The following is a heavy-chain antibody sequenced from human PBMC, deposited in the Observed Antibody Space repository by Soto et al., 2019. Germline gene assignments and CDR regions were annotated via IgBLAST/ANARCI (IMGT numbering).Heavy chain of an antibody. D-gene: IGHD3-3*01. V-gene: IGHV4-39*01. CDR2: IYYSGST. CDR3: ARRGLDFWSGLDYYYYYMDV. Sequence: PSETLSLTCTVSGGSISSSSYYWGWIRQPPGKGLEWIGSIYYSGSTYYNPSLKSRVTISVDTSKNQFSLKLSSVTAADTAVYYCARRGLDFWSGLDYYYYYMDVWGKGTTVTVSS. CDR1: GGSISSSSYY. J-gene: IGHJ6*03.